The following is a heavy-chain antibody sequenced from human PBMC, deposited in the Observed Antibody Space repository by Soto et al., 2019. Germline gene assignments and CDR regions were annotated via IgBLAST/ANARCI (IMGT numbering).Heavy chain of an antibody. V-gene: IGHV1-2*04. CDR3: ARSRYCISTSCPSVMDV. CDR1: GYTFTGYY. J-gene: IGHJ6*04. Sequence: ASVKVSCKASGYTFTGYYMHWVRQAPGQGLEWMGWINPNSGGTNYAQKFQGWVTMTRDTSISTAYMELSRLRSDDTAVYYCARSRYCISTSCPSVMDVWGKGTTVTVSS. D-gene: IGHD2-2*01. CDR2: INPNSGGT.